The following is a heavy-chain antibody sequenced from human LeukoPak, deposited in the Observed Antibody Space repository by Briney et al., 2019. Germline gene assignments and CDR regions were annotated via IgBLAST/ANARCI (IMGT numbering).Heavy chain of an antibody. J-gene: IGHJ4*02. CDR1: GGSISSYY. CDR2: INHSGST. D-gene: IGHD3-3*01. Sequence: SETLSLTCTVSGGSISSYYWSWIRQPPGKGLEWIGEINHSGSTNYNPSLKSRVTISLDTSKSQFSLKVRYVTAADMAVYYCARGLNDSWTGENYWGQGTLVTVSS. V-gene: IGHV4-34*01. CDR3: ARGLNDSWTGENY.